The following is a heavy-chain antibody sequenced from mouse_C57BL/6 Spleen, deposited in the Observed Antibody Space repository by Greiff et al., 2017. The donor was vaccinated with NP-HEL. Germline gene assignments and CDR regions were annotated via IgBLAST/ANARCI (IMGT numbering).Heavy chain of an antibody. CDR3: AKEYYGSSPCWYFDV. J-gene: IGHJ1*03. CDR1: GYTFTSYW. Sequence: VKLQQPGTELVKPGASVKLSCKASGYTFTSYWMHWVKQRPGQGLEWIGNINPSNGGTNYTEKFKSKATLTVAKSSSTAYMQLSSLTSEDSAVYNGAKEYYGSSPCWYFDVWGTGTTVTVSS. V-gene: IGHV1-53*01. D-gene: IGHD1-1*01. CDR2: INPSNGGT.